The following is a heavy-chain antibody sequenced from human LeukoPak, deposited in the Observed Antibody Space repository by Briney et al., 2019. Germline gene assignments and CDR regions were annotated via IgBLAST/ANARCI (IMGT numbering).Heavy chain of an antibody. CDR3: AREPAVVDWFDP. CDR2: IYHSGST. D-gene: IGHD2-21*01. V-gene: IGHV4-38-2*02. J-gene: IGHJ5*02. CDR1: GGSIRGYY. Sequence: SETLSLTCNVSGGSIRGYYWSWIRQPPGKGLEWIGSIYHSGSTYYNPSLKSRVTISVDTSKNQFSLKLSSVTAADPAVYYCAREPAVVDWFDPWGQGTLVTVSS.